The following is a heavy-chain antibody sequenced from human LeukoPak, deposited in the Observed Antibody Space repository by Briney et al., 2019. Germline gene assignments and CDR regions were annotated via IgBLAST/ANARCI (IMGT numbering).Heavy chain of an antibody. CDR3: ARDMDYYDSGTYYNSRWFDP. CDR2: TYYRSKWYN. J-gene: IGHJ5*02. CDR1: GDSVSTNSAA. Sequence: SQTLSLTCAISGDSVSTNSAAWNWIRQSPSRGLEWLGRTYYRSKWYNDYAVSVKSRISINPDTSKNQFSLRLNSVTPEDTAVYYCARDMDYYDSGTYYNSRWFDPWGQGTLVTVSS. D-gene: IGHD3-10*01. V-gene: IGHV6-1*01.